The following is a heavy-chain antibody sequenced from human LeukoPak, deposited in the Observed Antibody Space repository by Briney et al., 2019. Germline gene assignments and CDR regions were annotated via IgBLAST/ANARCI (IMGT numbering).Heavy chain of an antibody. Sequence: SVEVSCKASGFTFTSRSAVRGVRQARGPRLEWIGWIVVDSDNTHYAENFQERVTITRDMSASTSYMELSSLRSEDTAVYFCAAPYTSSWFDLWGQGTLVTVSS. J-gene: IGHJ5*02. D-gene: IGHD6-13*01. CDR3: AAPYTSSWFDL. CDR1: GFTFTSRSA. V-gene: IGHV1-58*01. CDR2: IVVDSDNT.